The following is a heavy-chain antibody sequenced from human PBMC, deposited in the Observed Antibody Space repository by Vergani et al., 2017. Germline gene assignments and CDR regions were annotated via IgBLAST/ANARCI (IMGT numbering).Heavy chain of an antibody. CDR2: ISGSGGST. J-gene: IGHJ4*02. D-gene: IGHD5-18*01. V-gene: IGHV3-23*01. CDR3: ARSKVGYSYGYYFDY. CDR1: GFTFSSYA. Sequence: EVQLLESGGGLVQPGGSLRLSCAASGFTFSSYAMSWVRQAPGKGLEWVSAISGSGGSTYYADSVKGRFTISRDNAKNSLYLQMNSLRAEDTAVYYCARSKVGYSYGYYFDYWGQGTLVTVSS.